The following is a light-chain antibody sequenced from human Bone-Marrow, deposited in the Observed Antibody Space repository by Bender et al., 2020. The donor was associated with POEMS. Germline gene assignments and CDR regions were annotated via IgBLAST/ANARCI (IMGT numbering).Light chain of an antibody. CDR2: DVS. CDR3: CLYAGSSTLV. CDR1: SSDVGGYDY. Sequence: QSALTQPASVSESPGQSITISCTGSSSDVGGYDYVSWYQQHPGKAPKLMIYDVSDRPSGVSDRFSGSKSDNTASLTISGLQAEDEADYYCCLYAGSSTLVFGGGTKLTVL. V-gene: IGLV2-23*02. J-gene: IGLJ2*01.